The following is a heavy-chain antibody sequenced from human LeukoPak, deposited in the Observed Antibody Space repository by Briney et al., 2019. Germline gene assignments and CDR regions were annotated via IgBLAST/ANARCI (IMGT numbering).Heavy chain of an antibody. CDR2: IYYSGST. D-gene: IGHD6-13*01. V-gene: IGHV4-30-4*08. J-gene: IGHJ6*03. Sequence: PSQTLSLTXTVSGGSIRSGDYYWSWIRQPPGKGLEWIGYIYYSGSTYYNPSLKSRVTISVDTSKNQFSLKLSSVTAADTAVYYCARGGAAGSYYYYYYMDVWGKGTTVTVSS. CDR3: ARGGAAGSYYYYYYMDV. CDR1: GGSIRSGDYY.